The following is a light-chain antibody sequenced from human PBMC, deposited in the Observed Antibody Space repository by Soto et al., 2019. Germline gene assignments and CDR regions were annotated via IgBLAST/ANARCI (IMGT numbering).Light chain of an antibody. CDR3: QQYNSYSLT. V-gene: IGKV1-5*01. J-gene: IGKJ3*01. CDR1: QSISSW. Sequence: DIPMTQSPSTLSASVGDRVTITCRASQSISSWLAWYQQKPGKAPKLLIYDASSLESGVPSRFSGSGSGTEVTLTISSLQPDDFATYYCQQYNSYSLTFGPGTKVDIK. CDR2: DAS.